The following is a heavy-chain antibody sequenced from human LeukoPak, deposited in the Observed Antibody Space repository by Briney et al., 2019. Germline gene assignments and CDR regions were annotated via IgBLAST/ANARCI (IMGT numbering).Heavy chain of an antibody. CDR2: IYYSGST. Sequence: SQTLSLTCTVSSGSISSGDCYWSWIRQPPGKGLEWIGYIYYSGSTYYNPSLKSRVTISVDTSKNQFSLKLSSVTAADTAVYYCARDLGGYGSGNDWFDPWGQGTLVTVSS. CDR3: ARDLGGYGSGNDWFDP. J-gene: IGHJ5*02. CDR1: SGSISSGDCY. V-gene: IGHV4-30-4*01. D-gene: IGHD3-10*01.